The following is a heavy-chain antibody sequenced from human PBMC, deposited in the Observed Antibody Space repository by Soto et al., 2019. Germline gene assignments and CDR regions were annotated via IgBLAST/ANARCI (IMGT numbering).Heavy chain of an antibody. J-gene: IGHJ6*02. CDR2: ISAYNGNT. CDR1: GYTFTSYG. Sequence: ASVKVSCKASGYTFTSYGISWVRQAPGQGLEWMGWISAYNGNTNYAQKLQGRVTMTTDTSTSTAYMELRSLRSDDTAVYYCASALYYYDSSGYYYYGMDVWGQGTTVTVSS. CDR3: ASALYYYDSSGYYYYGMDV. D-gene: IGHD3-22*01. V-gene: IGHV1-18*01.